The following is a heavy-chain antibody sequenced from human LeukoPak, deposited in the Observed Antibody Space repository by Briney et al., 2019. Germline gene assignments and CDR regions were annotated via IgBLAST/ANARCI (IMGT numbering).Heavy chain of an antibody. D-gene: IGHD3-10*01. CDR3: AKNSMVRGVIEVPFDY. Sequence: GGSLRLSCAASGFTFSSYAMSWVRQAPGKGLEWVSAISGSGGSTYYADSVKGRFTISRDNSKDTLYLQMNSLRAEDTAVYYCAKNSMVRGVIEVPFDYWGQGTLVTVSS. CDR1: GFTFSSYA. J-gene: IGHJ4*02. V-gene: IGHV3-23*01. CDR2: ISGSGGST.